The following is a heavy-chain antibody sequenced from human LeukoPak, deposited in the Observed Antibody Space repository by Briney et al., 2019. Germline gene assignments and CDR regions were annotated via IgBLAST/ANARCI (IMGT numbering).Heavy chain of an antibody. Sequence: PSETLSLTCAVPGYSISSGYYWGWIRQPPGKGLEWIGSIYHSGSTYYNPSLKSRVTISVDTSKNQFSLKLSSVTAADTAVYYCASSYYYDSSGYYWGQGTLVTVSS. CDR3: ASSYYYDSSGYY. V-gene: IGHV4-38-2*01. CDR1: GYSISSGYY. J-gene: IGHJ4*02. CDR2: IYHSGST. D-gene: IGHD3-22*01.